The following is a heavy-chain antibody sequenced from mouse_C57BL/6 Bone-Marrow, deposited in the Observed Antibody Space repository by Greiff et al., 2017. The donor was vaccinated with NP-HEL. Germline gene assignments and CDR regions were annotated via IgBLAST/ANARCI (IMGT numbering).Heavy chain of an antibody. V-gene: IGHV5-17*01. CDR3: ARGPFITTVVAPFDY. CDR1: GFTFSDYG. D-gene: IGHD1-1*01. Sequence: EVKLVESGGGLVKPGGSLKLSCAASGFTFSDYGMHWVRQAPEKGLEWVAYISSGSSTIYYADTVKGRFTISRDNAKNTLFLQMTSLRSEDTAMYYCARGPFITTVVAPFDYWGQGTTLTVSS. CDR2: ISSGSSTI. J-gene: IGHJ2*01.